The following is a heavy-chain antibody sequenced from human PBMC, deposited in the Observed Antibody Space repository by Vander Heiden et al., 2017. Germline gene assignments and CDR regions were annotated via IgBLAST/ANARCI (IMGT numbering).Heavy chain of an antibody. CDR1: GYTLTGYY. V-gene: IGHV1-2*02. CDR3: ARRSSYYDLPDY. D-gene: IGHD3-22*01. Sequence: QMQLVQSGAEVKKPGASGKVSCTASGYTLTGYYMHWVRQAPGRGLEWMGWINPNSGGTNYAQKFQGRVTMTRDTSISTAYMELSRLRSDDTAVYYCARRSSYYDLPDYWGQGTLVTVSS. J-gene: IGHJ4*02. CDR2: INPNSGGT.